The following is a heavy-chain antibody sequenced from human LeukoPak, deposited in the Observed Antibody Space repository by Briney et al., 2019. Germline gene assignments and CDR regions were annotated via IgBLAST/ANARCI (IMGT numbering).Heavy chain of an antibody. CDR1: GYSIGSGYF. V-gene: IGHV4-38-2*02. D-gene: IGHD3-10*01. CDR3: AGSKAIGGFLGRDESRRYNWFDP. CDR2: ISHSGST. Sequence: SETLSLTCTVSGYSIGSGYFWGWVRQPPGKGLEWIETISHSGSTYYSPSLKSRVTISLDTSKNQFSLKLTSVTAADTAVYYCAGSKAIGGFLGRDESRRYNWFDPWGQGTLVTVSS. J-gene: IGHJ5*02.